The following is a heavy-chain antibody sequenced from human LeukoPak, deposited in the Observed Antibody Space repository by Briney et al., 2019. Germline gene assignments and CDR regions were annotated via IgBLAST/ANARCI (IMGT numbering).Heavy chain of an antibody. Sequence: GGSLRLSCAASGFTFSSSAMSWVRQAPGKGLEWVSGLSGRDGSTYCADSVKGRFTISRDNSNNALYLQMNSLRAEDTAVYYCARSGGSYWYWGQGTLVTGSS. V-gene: IGHV3-23*01. J-gene: IGHJ4*02. CDR2: LSGRDGST. D-gene: IGHD1-26*01. CDR3: ARSGGSYWY. CDR1: GFTFSSSA.